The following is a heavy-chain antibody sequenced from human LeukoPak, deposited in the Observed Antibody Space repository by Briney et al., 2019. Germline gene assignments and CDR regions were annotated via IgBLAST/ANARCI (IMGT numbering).Heavy chain of an antibody. CDR3: AKDTGYCSSTSCYLLDY. Sequence: GGSLRLSCAASGFTFSSYAMSWVRQAPGKGLECVSAISGSGGSTYYADSVKGRFTISRDNSKNTLYLQMNSLRAEDTAVYYCAKDTGYCSSTSCYLLDYWGQGTLVTVSS. J-gene: IGHJ4*02. CDR2: ISGSGGST. CDR1: GFTFSSYA. D-gene: IGHD2-2*01. V-gene: IGHV3-23*01.